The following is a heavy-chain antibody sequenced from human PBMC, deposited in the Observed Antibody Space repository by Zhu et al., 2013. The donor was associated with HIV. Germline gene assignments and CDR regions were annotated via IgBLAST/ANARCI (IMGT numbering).Heavy chain of an antibody. CDR1: GYTFTGYY. Sequence: QVQLVQSGAEVKKPGASVKVSCKASGYTFTGYYMHWVRQAPGQGLEWMGWINPNSGGTNYAQKFQGRVTMTRATSISTAYMELSRLRFDDTAVYYCARAYYDIPYYFDCWGQGNPGHRLL. CDR2: INPNSGGT. V-gene: IGHV1-2*02. D-gene: IGHD3-9*01. J-gene: IGHJ4*02. CDR3: ARAYYDIPYYFDC.